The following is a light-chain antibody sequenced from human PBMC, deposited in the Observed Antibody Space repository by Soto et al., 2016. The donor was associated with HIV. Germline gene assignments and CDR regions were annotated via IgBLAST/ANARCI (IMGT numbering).Light chain of an antibody. CDR1: SLRSYY. V-gene: IGLV3-19*01. Sequence: SSELTQDPAVSVALGQTVRITCQGDSLRSYYASWYQQKPGQAPVLVIYGKNNRPSGIPDRFSGSSSGNTASLTITETQAEDEADYYCNSRDSSGNHLVFGGGTKLTV. CDR3: NSRDSSGNHLV. J-gene: IGLJ2*01. CDR2: GKN.